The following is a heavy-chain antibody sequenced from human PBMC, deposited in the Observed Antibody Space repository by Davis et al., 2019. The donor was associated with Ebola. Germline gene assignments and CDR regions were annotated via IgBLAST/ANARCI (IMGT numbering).Heavy chain of an antibody. CDR3: ARGDSSGWPIS. CDR1: GFTFSSYG. D-gene: IGHD6-19*01. V-gene: IGHV3-30*03. Sequence: GESLKISCAASGFTFSSYGMHWVRQAPGKGLEWVAVISYDGSNKYYADSVKGRFTISRDNSKKMLYMQMNSLRVEDIGVYYCARGDSSGWPISWGQGTLVTVSS. CDR2: ISYDGSNK. J-gene: IGHJ5*01.